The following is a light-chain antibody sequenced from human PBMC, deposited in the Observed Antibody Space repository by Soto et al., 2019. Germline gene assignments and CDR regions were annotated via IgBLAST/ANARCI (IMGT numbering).Light chain of an antibody. CDR1: QSVTNSF. Sequence: PVERATLSCRASQSVTNSFFAWYQQKPGQAPRLLIYGISSRATGIPDRFSGSGSGTDFTLTISRLEPEDFAVYYCQQRSNGITFGQGTRLEI. V-gene: IGKV3D-20*02. CDR2: GIS. CDR3: QQRSNGIT. J-gene: IGKJ5*01.